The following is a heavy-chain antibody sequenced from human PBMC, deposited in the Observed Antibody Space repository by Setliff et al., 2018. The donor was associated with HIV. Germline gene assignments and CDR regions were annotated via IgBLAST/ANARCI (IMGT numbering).Heavy chain of an antibody. D-gene: IGHD1-1*01. V-gene: IGHV4-39*01. CDR2: MHKGGST. CDR3: ARHMEFHYYYMDV. Sequence: LSETLSLTCAVSAGSVSSGTYFWTWIRQPPGKGLEWIATMHKGGSTHYNPSVESRVTMFVDTSNNQFSLKLSSVTAADTAVYYCARHMEFHYYYMDVWGKGTTVTVSS. J-gene: IGHJ6*03. CDR1: AGSVSSGTYF.